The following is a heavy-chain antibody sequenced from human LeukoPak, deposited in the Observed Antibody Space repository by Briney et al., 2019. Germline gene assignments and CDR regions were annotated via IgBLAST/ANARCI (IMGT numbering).Heavy chain of an antibody. V-gene: IGHV4-59*01. Sequence: PSETLSLTCTVSGGSISNYYWSWIRQPPGKGLEWIGYIYYSGSTNNNPSLKSRVTISVDTSKNQFSLKLNSVTAADTAVYYCARAPPCNWNYLKYYYYMDVWGKGTTVTVSS. CDR1: GGSISNYY. D-gene: IGHD1-7*01. CDR3: ARAPPCNWNYLKYYYYMDV. J-gene: IGHJ6*03. CDR2: IYYSGST.